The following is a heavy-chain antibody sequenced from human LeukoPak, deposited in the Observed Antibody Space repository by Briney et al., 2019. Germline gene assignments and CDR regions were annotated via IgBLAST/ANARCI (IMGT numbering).Heavy chain of an antibody. D-gene: IGHD3-10*01. CDR3: ARNYGNDY. CDR2: INPNSGVT. CDR1: GYTFTSYY. V-gene: IGHV1-2*02. Sequence: ASVKVSCKASGYTFTSYYVHWVRQAPGQGLEWMGWINPNSGVTDYAQKSQGRVSMTRDTSISTAYMELSRLRSDDTAVYYCARNYGNDYWGQGTLVTVSS. J-gene: IGHJ4*02.